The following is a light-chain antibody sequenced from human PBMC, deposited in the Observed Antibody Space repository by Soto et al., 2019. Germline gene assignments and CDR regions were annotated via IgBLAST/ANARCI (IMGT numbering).Light chain of an antibody. Sequence: EIVLTQSPGTLSLSPGERATLSCRASQSVSSSYLAWYQQKPGQAPRLLIYGASSRATGIPDRFSGSGSGTDFKLTISRLEPEDFAVYYCQQYGSSPLFTFGPGTKVDIK. V-gene: IGKV3-20*01. CDR3: QQYGSSPLFT. CDR1: QSVSSSY. CDR2: GAS. J-gene: IGKJ3*01.